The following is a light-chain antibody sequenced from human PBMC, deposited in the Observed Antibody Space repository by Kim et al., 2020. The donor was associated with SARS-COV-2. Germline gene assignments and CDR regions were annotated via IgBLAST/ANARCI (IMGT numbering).Light chain of an antibody. V-gene: IGKV3-15*01. Sequence: VSPWERATLSCRASQSVSSNLAWYQQKPGQAPRLLIYGASTRATGVPARFGGSGSGTEFTLTISSLQSEDFAIYYCQLYNHWPLTFGQGTKVDIK. CDR1: QSVSSN. J-gene: IGKJ1*01. CDR2: GAS. CDR3: QLYNHWPLT.